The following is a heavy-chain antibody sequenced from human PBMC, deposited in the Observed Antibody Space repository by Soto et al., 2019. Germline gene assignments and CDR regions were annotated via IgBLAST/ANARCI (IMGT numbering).Heavy chain of an antibody. CDR1: GFSFSSYA. Sequence: PGGSLRLSCAASGFSFSSYAMNWVRQAPGKGLEWLSWISSSSGTIYYADSVKDRITISRDNAKNSVFLEVSSLRAEDTAVYYCARDHYDNGEISTGGMDVWGQGTTVTVSS. V-gene: IGHV3-48*01. CDR3: ARDHYDNGEISTGGMDV. CDR2: ISSSSGTI. J-gene: IGHJ6*02. D-gene: IGHD3-9*01.